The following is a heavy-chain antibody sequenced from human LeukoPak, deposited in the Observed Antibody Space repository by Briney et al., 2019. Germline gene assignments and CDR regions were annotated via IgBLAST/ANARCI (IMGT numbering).Heavy chain of an antibody. CDR3: PRGGSSASCYTVGYLDY. CDR2: INPDSGGT. V-gene: IGHV1-2*02. Sequence: WASVTDSCKASGYTFTRYYMHWVRQARGHELECLGWINPDSGGTNYAQKFQGRVTMTRDTSIRTAYIELSRLRSDDTAVYYCPRGGSSASCYTVGYLDYWDRGTLVTVSS. CDR1: GYTFTRYY. D-gene: IGHD6-19*01. J-gene: IGHJ4*02.